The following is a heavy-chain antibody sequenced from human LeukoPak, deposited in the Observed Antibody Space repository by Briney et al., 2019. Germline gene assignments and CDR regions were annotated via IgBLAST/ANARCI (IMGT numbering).Heavy chain of an antibody. Sequence: GGSLRLSCAASGFTFTTYWMHWVRQAPGRGLVWVSRINGIGSSSNYADSVKGRFTISRDNARNTLYLQMNSLRAEDTALYYCARTSPTSHFDFWGQGTLVTVSS. D-gene: IGHD3-16*01. V-gene: IGHV3-74*01. CDR3: ARTSPTSHFDF. CDR2: INGIGSSS. J-gene: IGHJ4*02. CDR1: GFTFTTYW.